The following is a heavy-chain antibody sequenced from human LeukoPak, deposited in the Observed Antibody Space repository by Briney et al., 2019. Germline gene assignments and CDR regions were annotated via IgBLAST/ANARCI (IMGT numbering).Heavy chain of an antibody. CDR1: GFTFSSYS. V-gene: IGHV3-21*01. CDR2: ISSSSSYI. CDR3: ARLTAAGTLPDYYYGMNV. Sequence: TGGSLRLSCAASGFTFSSYSMNWVRQAPGKGLEWVSSISSSSSYIYYADSVKGRFTISRDNAKNSLYLQMNSLRAEDTAVYYCARLTAAGTLPDYYYGMNVWGQGTTVTVSS. D-gene: IGHD6-13*01. J-gene: IGHJ6*02.